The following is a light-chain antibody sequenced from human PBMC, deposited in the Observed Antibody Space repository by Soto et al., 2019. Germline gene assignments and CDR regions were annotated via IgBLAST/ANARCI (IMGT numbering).Light chain of an antibody. CDR3: QQYGSSPLT. V-gene: IGKV3-20*01. CDR1: QSVRSNE. J-gene: IGKJ4*01. Sequence: EIVLTQSPGPLSLSPGERATLSCRASQSVRSNELAWYQQKPGQAPRLLIYGASSRATAIPDRVSGSGSGTDFTLTISRLEPDDFAVYYCQQYGSSPLTFGGGTKVEFK. CDR2: GAS.